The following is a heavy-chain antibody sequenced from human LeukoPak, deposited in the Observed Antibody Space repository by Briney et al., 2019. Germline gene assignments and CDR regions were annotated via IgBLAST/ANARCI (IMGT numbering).Heavy chain of an antibody. CDR1: GYTFTGYY. CDR3: ARADYSNYGYYYYYMDV. Sequence: ASVKVSCKASGYTFTGYYMHWVRQAPGQGLEWMGRINPNSGGTNYAQKLQGRVTMTTDTSTSTAYMELRSLRSDDTAVYYCARADYSNYGYYYYYMDVWGKGTTVTVSS. CDR2: INPNSGGT. J-gene: IGHJ6*03. D-gene: IGHD4-11*01. V-gene: IGHV1-2*06.